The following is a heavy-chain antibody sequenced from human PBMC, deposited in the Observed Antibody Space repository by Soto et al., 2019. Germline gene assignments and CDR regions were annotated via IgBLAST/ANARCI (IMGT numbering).Heavy chain of an antibody. CDR2: IYPGDSDT. Sequence: EVQLVQSGAEVKKPGEPLKISCKGSGYSFSSYWIVWVSQMPGKGLEWMGIIYPGDSDTRYSSSFQGQVIISADKSNSIDYLQWRSRNASDTAMYYCARSLLTSADYCDSWCQGTLVTVSS. V-gene: IGHV5-51*01. J-gene: IGHJ4*02. CDR1: GYSFSSYW. CDR3: ARSLLTSADYCDS. D-gene: IGHD4-17*01.